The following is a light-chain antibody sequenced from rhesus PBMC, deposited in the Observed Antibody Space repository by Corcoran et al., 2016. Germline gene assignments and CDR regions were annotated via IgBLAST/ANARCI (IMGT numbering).Light chain of an antibody. CDR1: QSFSSS. V-gene: IGKV1-46*01. J-gene: IGKJ1*01. CDR3: PQYYSYPWT. CDR2: SAS. Sequence: DIQMTQSPSSLSASVGDTVTITCRASQSFSSSLAGYQQKPGKAPKLLIYSASSLQSGVPSRFSGSKSGTDFTFTISSLPPEDIASYYCPQYYSYPWTFGQGNKV.